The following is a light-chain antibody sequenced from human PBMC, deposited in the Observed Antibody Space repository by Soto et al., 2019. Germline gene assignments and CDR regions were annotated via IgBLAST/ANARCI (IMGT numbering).Light chain of an antibody. CDR2: GAS. CDR1: QSVNSK. Sequence: ELVLTQSPGTLSLSPGERATLPCRASQSVNSKLAWYQQKPDQAPRLLIYGASTRGTGVPARFSGSGSGTEFTLIISRLQPEDVATDYCLLDFVYFWAFGQGTKVDIK. V-gene: IGKV3D-15*01. CDR3: LLDFVYFWA. J-gene: IGKJ1*01.